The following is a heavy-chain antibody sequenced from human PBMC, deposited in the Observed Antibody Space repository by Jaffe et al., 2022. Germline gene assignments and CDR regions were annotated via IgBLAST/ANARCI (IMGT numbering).Heavy chain of an antibody. CDR1: GFTLSNYW. D-gene: IGHD3-16*01. V-gene: IGHV3-74*01. J-gene: IGHJ4*02. Sequence: EVQLVESGGGLVQPGESLRLSCAASGFTLSNYWMHWVRQVPGKGLEWVSYIHSDGSITGHADSVKGRFTISRDSAKNTLYLQMNSLRVEDTAVYYCARDFSGLGDYWGQGTLVTVSS. CDR2: IHSDGSIT. CDR3: ARDFSGLGDY.